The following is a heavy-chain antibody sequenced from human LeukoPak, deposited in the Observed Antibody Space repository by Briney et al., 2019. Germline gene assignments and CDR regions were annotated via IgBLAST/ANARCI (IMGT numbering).Heavy chain of an antibody. J-gene: IGHJ2*01. CDR3: ARDPPGDGYMSFDL. CDR1: GGSISSSSYY. Sequence: PSETLSLTCTVSGGSISSSSYYWGWIRQPPGKGLEWIGSISYTGTTYYKPSLKSRVTISVDTSKNQFSLKLSSVTAADTAVYYCARDPPGDGYMSFDLWGRGTLVTVSS. D-gene: IGHD5-24*01. V-gene: IGHV4-39*02. CDR2: ISYTGTT.